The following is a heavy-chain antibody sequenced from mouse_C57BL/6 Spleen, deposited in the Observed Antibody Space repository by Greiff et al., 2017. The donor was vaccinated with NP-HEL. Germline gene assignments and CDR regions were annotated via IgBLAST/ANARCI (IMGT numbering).Heavy chain of an antibody. V-gene: IGHV2-5*01. D-gene: IGHD1-1*01. J-gene: IGHJ4*01. Sequence: QVQLQQSGPGLVQPSQSLSITCPVSGFSLTSYGVHWVRQSPGKGLEWLGGIWRGGSTDYNAAFMSSLSITKDNSKSQVFFKMNSLQADDTAIYYCAKNGGYYYGSSSYYYAMDYWGQGTSVTVSS. CDR2: IWRGGST. CDR1: GFSLTSYG. CDR3: AKNGGYYYGSSSYYYAMDY.